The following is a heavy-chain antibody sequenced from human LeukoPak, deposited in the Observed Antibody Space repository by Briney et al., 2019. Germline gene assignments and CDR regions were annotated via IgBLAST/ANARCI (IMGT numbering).Heavy chain of an antibody. D-gene: IGHD2-15*01. V-gene: IGHV1-24*01. CDR3: ATGRAARAGWYYTDV. J-gene: IGHJ6*03. Sequence: ASVKVSCKVSGYTLIELSMHWVRQAPGKGLEWMGGFDPEDGETIYAQKFQGRVTMTEDTSTDTAYMELSSLRSEDTAVYYCATGRAARAGWYYTDVWGKGTMVTVSS. CDR2: FDPEDGET. CDR1: GYTLIELS.